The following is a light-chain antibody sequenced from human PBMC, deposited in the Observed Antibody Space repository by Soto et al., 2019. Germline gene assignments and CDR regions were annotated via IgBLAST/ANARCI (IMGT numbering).Light chain of an antibody. CDR3: AAWYDSLNGVV. J-gene: IGLJ2*01. V-gene: IGLV1-44*01. CDR2: SNN. Sequence: QSVLTQPPSASGTPGQRVTISCSGSSSNIGSNTVNWYQQLPGTAPKLLIYSNNQRPSGGPDRFSGSKSGTSASLAISGRQSEDEADYYCAAWYDSLNGVVFGGGTKVTVL. CDR1: SSNIGSNT.